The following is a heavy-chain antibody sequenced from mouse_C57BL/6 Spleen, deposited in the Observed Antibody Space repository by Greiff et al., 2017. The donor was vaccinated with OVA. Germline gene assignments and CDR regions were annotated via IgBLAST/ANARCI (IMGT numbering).Heavy chain of an antibody. D-gene: IGHD2-4*01. CDR2: IYPRSGNT. V-gene: IGHV1-81*01. Sequence: QVQLQQSGAELARPGASVKLSCKASGYTFTSYGISWVKQRTGQGLEWIGEIYPRSGNTYYNEKFKGKATLTADKSSSTAYMELRSLTSEDSAVYFCARSYDYDPAWFAYWGKGTLVTVSA. CDR3: ARSYDYDPAWFAY. J-gene: IGHJ3*01. CDR1: GYTFTSYG.